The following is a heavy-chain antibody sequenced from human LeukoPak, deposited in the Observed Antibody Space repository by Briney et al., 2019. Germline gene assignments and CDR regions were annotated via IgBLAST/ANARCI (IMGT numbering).Heavy chain of an antibody. CDR3: ASGGGGSSRVDI. CDR1: GFTFSSYS. Sequence: GGSLRLSCAASGFTFSSYSMNWVRQAPGKGLEWVSSISSSSSYIYYAASVKGRFTISRDNAKNSLYLQMNSLRAEDTAVYYCASGGGGSSRVDIWGQGTMVTVSS. CDR2: ISSSSSYI. D-gene: IGHD2-15*01. J-gene: IGHJ3*02. V-gene: IGHV3-21*01.